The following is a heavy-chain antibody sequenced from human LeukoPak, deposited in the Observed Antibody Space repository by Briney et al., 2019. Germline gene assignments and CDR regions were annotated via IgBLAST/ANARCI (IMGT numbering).Heavy chain of an antibody. J-gene: IGHJ4*02. CDR1: GFTVSSNY. V-gene: IGHV3-53*01. CDR3: ARDYYDSSGYYPLGYFDY. Sequence: GGSLRLSCAASGFTVSSNYMSWVRQAPGKGLEWVSVIYSGGSTYYADSVKGRFTISRDNSKNTLYLQMNSLRAEDTAVYYCARDYYDSSGYYPLGYFDYWGQGTLVTVSS. D-gene: IGHD3-22*01. CDR2: IYSGGST.